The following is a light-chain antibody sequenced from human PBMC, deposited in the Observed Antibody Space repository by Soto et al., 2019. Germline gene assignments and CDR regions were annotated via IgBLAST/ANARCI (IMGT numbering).Light chain of an antibody. J-gene: IGLJ1*01. Sequence: QSVLTQPASVSGSPGQSITISCTGTSSDVGGHNYVSWYQQHPGKAPKLMIYDVSNRPSGVSNRFSGSKSGNTASLTISGLQAEDEADYYCSSYTSSSTRLYVFGTGTKLTVL. CDR3: SSYTSSSTRLYV. CDR1: SSDVGGHNY. CDR2: DVS. V-gene: IGLV2-14*01.